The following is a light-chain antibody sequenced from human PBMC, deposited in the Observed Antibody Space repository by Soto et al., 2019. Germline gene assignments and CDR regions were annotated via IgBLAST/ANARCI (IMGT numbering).Light chain of an antibody. CDR2: DVS. Sequence: QSVLTHPRSVSGSPGQSVTISCTGNSSDVGGYNYVSWYQQHPGKAPKLMTYDVSTRPSGGPDRFSGSKSGNTASLTISGLHAEDEADYYCCSYAGSYTYVFGTGTKVTVL. V-gene: IGLV2-11*01. CDR3: CSYAGSYTYV. J-gene: IGLJ1*01. CDR1: SSDVGGYNY.